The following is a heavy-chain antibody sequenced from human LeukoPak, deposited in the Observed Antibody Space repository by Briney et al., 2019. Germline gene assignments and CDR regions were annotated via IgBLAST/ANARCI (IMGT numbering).Heavy chain of an antibody. V-gene: IGHV3-7*01. J-gene: IGHJ4*02. D-gene: IGHD1-26*01. CDR2: IEQDGSQK. CDR3: SRNSGSYPFDY. Sequence: PGGSLRLSCVDPGFSFFVYRVRSVCQAPGKGLEWVASIEQDGSQKYYVDSVRGRFAISRDNAKNSVYLQMNSLRVEDTAVYYCSRNSGSYPFDYWGQGTLVTVSS. CDR1: GFSFFVYR.